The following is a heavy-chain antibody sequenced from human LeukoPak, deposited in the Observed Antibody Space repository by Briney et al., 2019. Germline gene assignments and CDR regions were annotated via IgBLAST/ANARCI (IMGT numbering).Heavy chain of an antibody. V-gene: IGHV1-8*01. J-gene: IGHJ4*02. CDR1: GYTFTSYD. CDR3: ARVGYSNSYDY. D-gene: IGHD1-26*01. CDR2: MNPNTGNA. Sequence: ASVKVSCKASGYTFTSYDINWVRQATGQGLEWMGWMNPNTGNAGYAQKFQDRVTITWDASITTAYMDLSSLRSEDTAVYYCARVGYSNSYDYWGQGTLVTVSS.